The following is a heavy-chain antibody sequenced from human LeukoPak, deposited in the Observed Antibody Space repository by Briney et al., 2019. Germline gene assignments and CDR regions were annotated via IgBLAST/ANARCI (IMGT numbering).Heavy chain of an antibody. J-gene: IGHJ5*02. V-gene: IGHV1-8*03. CDR2: MNPNSGNT. D-gene: IGHD2-2*01. CDR1: GYTFTSYD. Sequence: EASVKVSCKASGYTFTSYDINWVRQATGQGLEWMGWMNPNSGNTGYAQKFQGRVTITRNTSISTAYMELSSLRSEDTAVYYCARGLSQLGVPAATAVRWHNWFDPWGQGTLVTVSS. CDR3: ARGLSQLGVPAATAVRWHNWFDP.